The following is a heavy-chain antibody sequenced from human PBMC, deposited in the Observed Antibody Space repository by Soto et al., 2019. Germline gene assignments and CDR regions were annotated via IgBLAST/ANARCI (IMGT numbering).Heavy chain of an antibody. CDR1: GLPFWRYA. V-gene: IGHV3-30-3*02. Sequence: PGWSLGLCCASSGLPFWRYAMQWVRQAPGKGLEWVAVMSYDGRNKYHIDSVKGRFTIARDNSKNTLYLEMNSLRAEDTAVYYCASGSYFDYWGQRTVVTVSS. J-gene: IGHJ4*02. CDR3: ASGSYFDY. D-gene: IGHD1-26*01. CDR2: MSYDGRNK.